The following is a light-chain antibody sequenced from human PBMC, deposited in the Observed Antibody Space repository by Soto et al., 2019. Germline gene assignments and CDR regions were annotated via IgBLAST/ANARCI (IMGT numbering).Light chain of an antibody. CDR2: YAS. CDR3: QQYNNWPRT. J-gene: IGKJ1*01. V-gene: IGKV3-15*01. CDR1: QSVSSN. Sequence: EIVKTQSPATLTTSPGERATVSCRASQSVSSNLAWYQQKPGQVPRLLIYYASTRATGIPARFSGSGSGTEFTLTISSLESEDFAVYYCQQYNNWPRTFGQGTKV.